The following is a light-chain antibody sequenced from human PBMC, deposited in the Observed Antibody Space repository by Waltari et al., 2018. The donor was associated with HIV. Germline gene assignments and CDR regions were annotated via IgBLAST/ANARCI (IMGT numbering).Light chain of an antibody. Sequence: QSALTQPPSASGSPGQSVTIPCTGTSSDVGGYNYVPWYQHHPGKAPKPMIYEVSKRPSGVPDRFSGSKSGNTASLTVSGLQAEDEADYYCSSYAGSNNWVFGGGTKLTVL. CDR2: EVS. CDR3: SSYAGSNNWV. CDR1: SSDVGGYNY. J-gene: IGLJ3*02. V-gene: IGLV2-8*01.